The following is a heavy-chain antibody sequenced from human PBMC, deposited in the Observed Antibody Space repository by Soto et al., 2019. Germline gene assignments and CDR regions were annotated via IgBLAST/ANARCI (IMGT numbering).Heavy chain of an antibody. CDR1: GFTFSSNS. J-gene: IGHJ4*02. V-gene: IGHV3-21*02. D-gene: IGHD1-26*01. Sequence: EVQLVESGGGLVKPGGSLRLSCAASGFTFSSNSMIWVRQTPGKGLEWVSYIDSTSMHIYYEDSVKGRFTITRDNAKKSVYLQMTSLRAEDTAVYYCARLVGAYQHYIDYWGQGTLVTVSS. CDR2: IDSTSMHI. CDR3: ARLVGAYQHYIDY.